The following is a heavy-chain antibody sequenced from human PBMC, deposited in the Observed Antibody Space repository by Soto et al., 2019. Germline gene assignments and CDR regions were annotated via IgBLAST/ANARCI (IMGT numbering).Heavy chain of an antibody. CDR1: GGTFSSYA. CDR2: IIPIFGTA. CDR3: ATPTGTTVITTSNYYYGMDV. D-gene: IGHD4-4*01. V-gene: IGHV1-69*13. J-gene: IGHJ6*02. Sequence: ASVKVSCKASGGTFSSYAISWVRQAPGQGLEWMGGIIPIFGTANYAQKFQGRVTITADESTSTAYMELSSLRSEDTAVYYCATPTGTTVITTSNYYYGMDVWGQGTTVTVSS.